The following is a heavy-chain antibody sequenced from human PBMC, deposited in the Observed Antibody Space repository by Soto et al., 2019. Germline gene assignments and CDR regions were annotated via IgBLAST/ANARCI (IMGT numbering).Heavy chain of an antibody. V-gene: IGHV3-33*01. CDR2: IWHDGSKK. Sequence: QVQLVESGGGVIQAGRSLRLSCAASGFIFSNYGMHWVRQAPGKGLEWVAVIWHDGSKKYYADPVKGRFTISRDNSENTLYLQMNSLRAEDTAVYYCARRYCCGGTCYEIDYWGQGTLVTVSS. J-gene: IGHJ4*02. D-gene: IGHD2-15*01. CDR1: GFIFSNYG. CDR3: ARRYCCGGTCYEIDY.